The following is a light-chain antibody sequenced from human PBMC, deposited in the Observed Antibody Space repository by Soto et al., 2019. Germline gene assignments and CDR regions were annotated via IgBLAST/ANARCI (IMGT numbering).Light chain of an antibody. V-gene: IGKV3-20*01. CDR3: QQYGGTPDCT. CDR1: RSVDSSY. Sequence: EIVLTQSPGTLSLSPGERATLSCRASRSVDSSYLAWYQQKPGQAPRLLIYGASSRATGVPDRFSGSGSGTDFTLTISRLEPEDFAVYYCQQYGGTPDCTFGHGSKVDIK. J-gene: IGKJ3*01. CDR2: GAS.